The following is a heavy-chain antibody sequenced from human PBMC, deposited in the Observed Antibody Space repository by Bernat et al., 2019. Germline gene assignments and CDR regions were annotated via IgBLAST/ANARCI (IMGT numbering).Heavy chain of an antibody. Sequence: QVQLMQSGAEVKKPGASVQVSCKASGYTFMSYDITWVRQAPGQGLEWMGGVNINNGNTNYAQKLQGRVTMTTDTSTNTAYMELRSLGSDDTAVYYCTRDPGAATFDYWGQGTLVTVSS. D-gene: IGHD4-17*01. CDR3: TRDPGAATFDY. J-gene: IGHJ4*02. V-gene: IGHV1-18*04. CDR2: VNINNGNT. CDR1: GYTFMSYD.